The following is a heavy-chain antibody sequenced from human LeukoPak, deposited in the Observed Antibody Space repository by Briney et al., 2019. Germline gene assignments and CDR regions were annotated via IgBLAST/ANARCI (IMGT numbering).Heavy chain of an antibody. J-gene: IGHJ6*02. D-gene: IGHD2-2*01. V-gene: IGHV4-61*02. CDR2: MDFSGST. CDR3: ARSTGWQEKYYYGMDV. Sequence: SETLSLTCSVSGVSITSSAYFWSWIRQPAGKALEWIGRMDFSGSTNYNPSLRSRVTLSLDTSKNQFSLKLSSVTAADTAVYYCARSTGWQEKYYYGMDVWGQGITVTVSS. CDR1: GVSITSSAYF.